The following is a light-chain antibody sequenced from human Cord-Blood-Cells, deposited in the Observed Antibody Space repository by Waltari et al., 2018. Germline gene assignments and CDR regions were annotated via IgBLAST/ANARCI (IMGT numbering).Light chain of an antibody. CDR2: EGS. CDR1: RSDVWIYNL. Sequence: QPALTQPSSVSGSPGQSTTIPCTGTRSDVWIYNLVSWYQQHPGKAPKLMIYEGSKRPSGVSNRFSGSKSGNTASLTISGLQAEDEADYYCCSYAGSSTLVFGGGTKLTVL. J-gene: IGLJ2*01. V-gene: IGLV2-23*01. CDR3: CSYAGSSTLV.